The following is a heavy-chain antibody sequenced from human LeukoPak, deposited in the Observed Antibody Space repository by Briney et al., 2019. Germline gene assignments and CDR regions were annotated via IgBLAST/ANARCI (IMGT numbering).Heavy chain of an antibody. Sequence: SETLSLTCAVYGGSFSGYYWSWIRQPPGKGLEWIGEINHSGSTNYNPSLKSRVTISVDTSKNQFSLKLSSVTAADTAVYYCARASITYYYYYYMGVWGKGTTVAVSS. CDR3: ARASITYYYYYYMGV. D-gene: IGHD1-14*01. V-gene: IGHV4-34*01. CDR1: GGSFSGYY. J-gene: IGHJ6*03. CDR2: INHSGST.